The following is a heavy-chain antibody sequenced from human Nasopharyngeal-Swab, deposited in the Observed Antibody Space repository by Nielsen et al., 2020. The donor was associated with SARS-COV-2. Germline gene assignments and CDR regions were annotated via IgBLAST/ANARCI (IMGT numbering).Heavy chain of an antibody. V-gene: IGHV4-59*01. J-gene: IGHJ6*03. D-gene: IGHD2-15*01. Sequence: RQAPGKGLEWIGYIYYSGSTNYNPSLKNRVTISVDTSKNQFSLKLSSVTAADTAVYYCASTDCSGGSCYSHYYYYMDVWGKGTTVTVSS. CDR3: ASTDCSGGSCYSHYYYYMDV. CDR2: IYYSGST.